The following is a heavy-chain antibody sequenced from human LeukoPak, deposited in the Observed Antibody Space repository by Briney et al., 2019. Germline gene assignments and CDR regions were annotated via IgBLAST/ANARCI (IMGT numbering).Heavy chain of an antibody. V-gene: IGHV1-18*04. CDR1: GYTFTTHG. CDR3: ARDKLVGYCYGMDV. D-gene: IGHD2-2*01. Sequence: ASVKVSCKASGYTFTTHGISWVRQAAGQAPGQWLEWVGWIIYYTGNVNYAPTFQSRVTMTTDTSTSQAYLELSSLRADDTAMYYCARDKLVGYCYGMDVWGQGTTVTVSS. CDR2: IIYYTGNV. J-gene: IGHJ6*02.